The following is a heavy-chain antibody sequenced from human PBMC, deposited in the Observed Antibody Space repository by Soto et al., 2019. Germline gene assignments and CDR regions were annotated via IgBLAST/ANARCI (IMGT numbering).Heavy chain of an antibody. CDR1: GFSLSTSGVG. J-gene: IGHJ6*02. Sequence: QITLKESGPTLVKPTQTLTLTCTFSGFSLSTSGVGVGWIRQPPGKALEWLALIYWDDDKRYSPSLKSRLTITKDNSKNQVVLTMTNMDPVDTATYYCAHIAYGSGSYGQLGWGNSYYYGMDVWGQGTTVTVSS. D-gene: IGHD3-10*01. V-gene: IGHV2-5*02. CDR3: AHIAYGSGSYGQLGWGNSYYYGMDV. CDR2: IYWDDDK.